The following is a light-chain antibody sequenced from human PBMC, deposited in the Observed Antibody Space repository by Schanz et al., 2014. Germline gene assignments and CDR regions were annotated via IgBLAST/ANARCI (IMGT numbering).Light chain of an antibody. Sequence: EIVMTQSPATLSVSPGERATLSCRASQSVSSNLAWYQQKPGQAPRLLIYGASSRATAIPDRFSGNGSRTDFTLTISRLEPEDFAVYYCQQYGSSRTFGQGTKLEIK. CDR2: GAS. J-gene: IGKJ2*01. V-gene: IGKV3-20*01. CDR3: QQYGSSRT. CDR1: QSVSSN.